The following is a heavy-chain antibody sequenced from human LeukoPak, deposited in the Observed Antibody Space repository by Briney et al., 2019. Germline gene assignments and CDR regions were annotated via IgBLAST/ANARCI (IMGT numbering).Heavy chain of an antibody. CDR3: ARETVVAKRPNGFDY. D-gene: IGHD3-22*01. CDR2: ISYDGSNK. J-gene: IGHJ4*02. V-gene: IGHV3-30*04. Sequence: GGSLRLSCAASGFTFSSYAMHWVRQAPGKGLEWVAVISYDGSNKYYADSVKGRFTISRDNSKNTLYLQMNSLRAEDTAVYYCARETVVAKRPNGFDYWGQGTLVTVSS. CDR1: GFTFSSYA.